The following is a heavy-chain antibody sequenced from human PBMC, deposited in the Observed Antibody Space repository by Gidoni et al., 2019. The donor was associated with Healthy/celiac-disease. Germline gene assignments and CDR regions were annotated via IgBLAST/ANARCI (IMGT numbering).Heavy chain of an antibody. D-gene: IGHD4-17*01. Sequence: QVQMIQSRPEVKTPRASVKLSCKVARSTSTELSIHWMRQARGRGLEWMGGFDPEDGETIYAQKFQGRVTMTEDTSTDAAYMELSSLRSEDTAVYYWAGTDCGDASVGDWYFDLWGRGTLVTVSS. V-gene: IGHV1-24*01. J-gene: IGHJ2*01. CDR2: FDPEDGET. CDR1: RSTSTELS. CDR3: AGTDCGDASVGDWYFDL.